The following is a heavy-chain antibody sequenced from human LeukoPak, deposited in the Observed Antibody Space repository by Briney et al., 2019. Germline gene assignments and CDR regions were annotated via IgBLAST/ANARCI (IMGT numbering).Heavy chain of an antibody. CDR1: GFTVSTNY. V-gene: IGHV3-66*01. CDR3: ARDLGYSAYATVRGYAVDI. D-gene: IGHD5-12*01. J-gene: IGHJ3*02. CDR2: IYSGGST. Sequence: PGRSLRLSCAASGFTVSTNYMSWVRQAPGKGLGWVSIIYSGGSTYYADSVKGRFTISRDISQNTLYLQMNSLRAEDTAVYYCARDLGYSAYATVRGYAVDIWGQGTMVTVSS.